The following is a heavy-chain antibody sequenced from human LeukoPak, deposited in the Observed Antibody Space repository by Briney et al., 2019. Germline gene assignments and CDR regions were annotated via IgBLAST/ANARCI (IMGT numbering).Heavy chain of an antibody. Sequence: GGSLGLSCAASGFTFSSYSMNWVRQAPGKGLEWVSSISSSSSYIYYADSVKGRFTISRDNAKNSLYLQMNSLRAEDTAVYYCARDLEQQLGFDYWGQGTLVTVSS. V-gene: IGHV3-21*01. CDR1: GFTFSSYS. J-gene: IGHJ4*02. D-gene: IGHD6-13*01. CDR2: ISSSSSYI. CDR3: ARDLEQQLGFDY.